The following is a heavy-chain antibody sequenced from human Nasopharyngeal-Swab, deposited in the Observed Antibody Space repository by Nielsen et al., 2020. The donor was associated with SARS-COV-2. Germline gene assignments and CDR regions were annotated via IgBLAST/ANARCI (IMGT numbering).Heavy chain of an antibody. D-gene: IGHD6-19*01. V-gene: IGHV1-3*01. CDR3: ARVDSSGWLFDY. Sequence: ASVKVSCKASGYTFTNYSMHWVRQAPGQRLEWMGWINAGNGNTKYSQKFQGRVTITRDTSASTAYMELSSLRSEDTAVYYCARVDSSGWLFDYWGQGTLVTVSS. CDR2: INAGNGNT. CDR1: GYTFTNYS. J-gene: IGHJ4*02.